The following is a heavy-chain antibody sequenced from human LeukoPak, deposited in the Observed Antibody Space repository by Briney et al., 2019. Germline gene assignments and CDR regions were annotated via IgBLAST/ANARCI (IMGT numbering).Heavy chain of an antibody. CDR1: GFTFSRSW. D-gene: IGHD4-17*01. CDR2: MKYDGSEK. J-gene: IGHJ4*02. Sequence: PGGSLGLSCEASGFTFSRSWMAWVRQAPGKGLEWVADMKYDGSEKDYVDSVKGRFTVSRDNAKNSLYLQMNSLRAEDTAVYYCARDPSHGALDYWGQGTLVTVSS. V-gene: IGHV3-7*01. CDR3: ARDPSHGALDY.